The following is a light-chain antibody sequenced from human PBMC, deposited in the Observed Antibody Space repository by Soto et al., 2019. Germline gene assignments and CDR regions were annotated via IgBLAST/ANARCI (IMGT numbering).Light chain of an antibody. Sequence: DIVLTQSPATLSLSPGERATLSCRASQSVRTFLAWYQQKPGQAPRLLIYDASSRATGIPARFSASGSGTDFTLTISRLEPEDFAVYYCQQRSNWPQLTFGGGTKVEI. J-gene: IGKJ4*01. V-gene: IGKV3-11*01. CDR3: QQRSNWPQLT. CDR1: QSVRTF. CDR2: DAS.